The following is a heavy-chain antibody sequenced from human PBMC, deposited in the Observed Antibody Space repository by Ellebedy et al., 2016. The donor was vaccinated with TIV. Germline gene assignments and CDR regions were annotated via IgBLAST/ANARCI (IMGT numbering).Heavy chain of an antibody. V-gene: IGHV4-61*01. CDR2: VYYSGST. Sequence: SETLSLTXTASGVSVSSGSYSSSCLRQPPGKGLEWIGYVYYSGSTNYNPSLKSRVTISVDTSKNQFSLKLSSVTAADTAVYYCARVRFLEWFERAFDIWGQGTMVTVSS. J-gene: IGHJ3*02. CDR1: GVSVSSGSYS. D-gene: IGHD3-3*01. CDR3: ARVRFLEWFERAFDI.